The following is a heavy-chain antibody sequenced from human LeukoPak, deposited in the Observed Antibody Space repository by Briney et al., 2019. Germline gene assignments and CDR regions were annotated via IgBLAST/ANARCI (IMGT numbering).Heavy chain of an antibody. J-gene: IGHJ4*02. CDR3: VRDLMTTPTWDFDY. D-gene: IGHD3-16*01. CDR2: INPISGTT. V-gene: IGHV1-2*02. Sequence: ASVKVSCKGSGYTFTGYYMHWVRQAPGQGLEWMGWINPISGTTSYAQRLQGRVTVSSDTSISTVYMELSRLESDDTAVYYCVRDLMTTPTWDFDYWGQGTLVTVAS. CDR1: GYTFTGYY.